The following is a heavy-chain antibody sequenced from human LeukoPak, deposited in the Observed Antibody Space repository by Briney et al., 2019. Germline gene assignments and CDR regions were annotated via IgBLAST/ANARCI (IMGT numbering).Heavy chain of an antibody. CDR2: INPNSGGT. J-gene: IGHJ6*03. D-gene: IGHD2/OR15-2a*01. CDR3: ARDLGSASTHYYYYMDV. Sequence: ASVTVSCKASGYTFTVYYMHWVRQAPGQGLEWMGWINPNSGGTNYAQKFQGRVTMTRDTSISTAYMELSRLRSDDTAVYYCARDLGSASTHYYYYMDVWGKGTTVTVSS. CDR1: GYTFTVYY. V-gene: IGHV1-2*02.